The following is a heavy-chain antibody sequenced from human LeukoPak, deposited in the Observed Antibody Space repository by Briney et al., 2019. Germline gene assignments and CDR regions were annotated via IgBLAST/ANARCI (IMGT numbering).Heavy chain of an antibody. CDR2: ISYDGSNK. V-gene: IGHV3-30*04. Sequence: GGSLRLSCAASGFTFSSYVMHWVRQAPGKGLEWVAVISYDGSNKYYADSVKGRFTISRDNSKNTLYLQMNSLRAEDTAVYYCARDLTRIAVAGNVYDYWGQGTLVTVSS. J-gene: IGHJ4*02. CDR1: GFTFSSYV. D-gene: IGHD6-19*01. CDR3: ARDLTRIAVAGNVYDY.